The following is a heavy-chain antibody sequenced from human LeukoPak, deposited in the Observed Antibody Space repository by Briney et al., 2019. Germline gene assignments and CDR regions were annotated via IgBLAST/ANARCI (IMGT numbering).Heavy chain of an antibody. J-gene: IGHJ5*02. D-gene: IGHD3-22*01. V-gene: IGHV1-2*02. CDR1: GYTFTDYF. CDR3: ARGVVFNNWFDP. Sequence: GASVKVSCKASGYTFTDYFMNWVRQAPGQGLEWMGWINPKSGGTVYAQKFQGRVTMTRDTSISTAYMELSRLRSDDTAVYYCARGVVFNNWFDPWGQGTLVTVSS. CDR2: INPKSGGT.